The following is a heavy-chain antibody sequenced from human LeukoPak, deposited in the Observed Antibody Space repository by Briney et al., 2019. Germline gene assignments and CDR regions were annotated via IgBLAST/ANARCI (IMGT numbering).Heavy chain of an antibody. V-gene: IGHV4-59*01. Sequence: PSETLSLTCSVSGGSISSYYWSWIRQPPGKGLEWIGYIYYTRSTNYNPSLKSRVTISLDTSKNQFSLKVNSVTAADTAVYYCAREPCTTSTCYFAYWGQGTLVTVSS. CDR1: GGSISSYY. CDR2: IYYTRST. D-gene: IGHD2/OR15-2a*01. CDR3: AREPCTTSTCYFAY. J-gene: IGHJ4*02.